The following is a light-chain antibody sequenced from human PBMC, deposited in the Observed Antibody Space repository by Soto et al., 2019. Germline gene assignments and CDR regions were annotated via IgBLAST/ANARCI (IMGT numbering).Light chain of an antibody. CDR2: DAS. CDR3: QQRSNWPPIT. CDR1: QSVSSSY. J-gene: IGKJ5*01. V-gene: IGKV3D-20*02. Sequence: EIVLTQSPGTLSLSTGERATLSCRASQSVSSSYLAWYQQKPGQAPRLLIYDASNRATGIPARFSGSGSGTDFTLTISSLEPEDFAVYYCQQRSNWPPITFGQGTRLAIK.